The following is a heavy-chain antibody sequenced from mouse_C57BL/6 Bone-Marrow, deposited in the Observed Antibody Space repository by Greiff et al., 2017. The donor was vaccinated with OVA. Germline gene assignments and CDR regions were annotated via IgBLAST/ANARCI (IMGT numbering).Heavy chain of an antibody. CDR1: GFPITSGYY. CDR2: ITHSGET. Sequence: VKLMESGPGLVKPSQSLFLTCSITGFPITSGYYWIWLRQSPGKPLEWMGYITHSGETFYNPSLQSPISITRETSKNQFFLQLNSVTTEDTAMYYCAGDRSSYYLDYWGQGTTLTVSS. D-gene: IGHD2-10*01. V-gene: IGHV12-3*01. J-gene: IGHJ2*01. CDR3: AGDRSSYYLDY.